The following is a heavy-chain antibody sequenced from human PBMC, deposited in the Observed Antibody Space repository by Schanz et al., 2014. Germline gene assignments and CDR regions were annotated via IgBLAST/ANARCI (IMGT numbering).Heavy chain of an antibody. CDR3: GKSKAQLRHFDY. D-gene: IGHD2-21*01. CDR2: ISGSGVST. Sequence: EVQLLESGGGLVQPGGSLRLSCAASGFTFSSYAMTWVRQAPGKGLEWISAISGSGVSTHYADSVKGRFTISRDNSKNTQYRQMNSLRADDSAVDYCGKSKAQLRHFDYWGQGTLVTVSS. V-gene: IGHV3-23*01. CDR1: GFTFSSYA. J-gene: IGHJ4*02.